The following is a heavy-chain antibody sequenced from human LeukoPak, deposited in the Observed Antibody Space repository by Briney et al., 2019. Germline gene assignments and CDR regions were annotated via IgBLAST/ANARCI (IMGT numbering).Heavy chain of an antibody. CDR2: ISSSSSYI. D-gene: IGHD2-8*01. V-gene: IGHV3-21*04. CDR1: GFTFSSYS. J-gene: IGHJ4*02. Sequence: GGSLRLSCAASGFTFSSYSMNWVRQAPGKGLEWVSSISSSSSYIYYADSVKGRFTISRDNAKNSLYLQMSSLRAEDTAVYYCAKGRDSYAILDYWGQGTLVTVSS. CDR3: AKGRDSYAILDY.